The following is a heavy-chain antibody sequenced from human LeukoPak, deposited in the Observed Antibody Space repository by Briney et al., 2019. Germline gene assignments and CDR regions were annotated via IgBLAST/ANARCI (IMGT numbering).Heavy chain of an antibody. D-gene: IGHD3-3*01. CDR1: GGSFSGFY. Sequence: PSETLSLTCAVYGGSFSGFYWSWIRQPPGKGLEWIGEINHSGSTNHNPSLKSRVTISVDTSKNQFSLKLSSVTAADTAVYYCARSGGRITIFGVVTSFDYWGQGTLVTVSS. V-gene: IGHV4-34*01. CDR3: ARSGGRITIFGVVTSFDY. J-gene: IGHJ4*02. CDR2: INHSGST.